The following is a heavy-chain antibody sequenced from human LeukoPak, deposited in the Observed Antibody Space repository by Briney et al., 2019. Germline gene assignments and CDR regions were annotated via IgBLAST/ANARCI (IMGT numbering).Heavy chain of an antibody. CDR3: SRESDIYTRAYDY. D-gene: IGHD3-16*01. V-gene: IGHV1-69*05. CDR1: GGTLTNFA. Sequence: SVKVSCKPSGGTLTNFAISWVRQSPGHGLEWVGGMIIVFGTEKYEQKFQGRVTITKDEATRTAYMELSSWRRGAQDGYYCSRESDIYTRAYDYWGQGTLVTLSS. J-gene: IGHJ4*02. CDR2: MIIVFGTE.